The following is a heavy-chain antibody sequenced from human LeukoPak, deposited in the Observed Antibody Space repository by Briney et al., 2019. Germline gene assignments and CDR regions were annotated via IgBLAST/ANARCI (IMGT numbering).Heavy chain of an antibody. CDR3: ARVYCSSTSCYAWDF. J-gene: IGHJ4*02. CDR2: IYHSGST. CDR1: GGSISSSNW. D-gene: IGHD2-2*01. V-gene: IGHV4-4*02. Sequence: PSETLSLTCAVSGGSISSSNWWSWVRQPPGKGREWIGEIYHSGSTNYNPSLKSRVTISVDKSKNQFSLKVSSVTAADTAVYYCARVYCSSTSCYAWDFWGQGTLVTVSS.